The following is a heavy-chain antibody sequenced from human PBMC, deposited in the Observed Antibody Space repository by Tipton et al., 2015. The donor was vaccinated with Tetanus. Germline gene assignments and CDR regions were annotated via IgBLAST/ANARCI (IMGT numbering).Heavy chain of an antibody. V-gene: IGHV4-4*07. CDR1: RGPISSYY. J-gene: IGHJ6*02. CDR3: ARVSYRFPIDYGMDV. CDR2: ISNGNA. D-gene: IGHD5-18*01. Sequence: GLVKPSETLSLTCTVSRGPISSYYWSWIRQPAGKGLEWIGHISNGNADYTPSLKSRVTLSVDTSKNEFSLKLRSVTAADTAVYYCARVSYRFPIDYGMDVWGQGTTVTVSS.